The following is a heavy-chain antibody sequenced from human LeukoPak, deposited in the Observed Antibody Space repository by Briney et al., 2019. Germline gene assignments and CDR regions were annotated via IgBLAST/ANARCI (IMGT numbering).Heavy chain of an antibody. CDR3: ARVDLRAAFFDY. CDR2: IYTSGNT. Sequence: EASETLSLTCTVSGGSISSYYWTWIRQPAGKGLEWIGRIYTSGNTGYNPSLKSRVTMSVDTSKNQFSLNLSSVTAADTAVYYCARVDLRAAFFDYWGQGTLVTVSP. D-gene: IGHD2-15*01. V-gene: IGHV4-4*07. J-gene: IGHJ4*02. CDR1: GGSISSYY.